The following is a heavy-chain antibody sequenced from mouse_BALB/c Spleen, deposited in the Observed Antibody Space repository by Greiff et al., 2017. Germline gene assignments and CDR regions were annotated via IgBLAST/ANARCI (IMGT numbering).Heavy chain of an antibody. V-gene: IGHV5-4*02. CDR2: ISDGGSYT. Sequence: EVKLVESGGGLVKPGGSLKLSCAASGFTFSDYYMYWVRQTPEKRLEWVATISDGGSYTYYPDSVKGRFTISRDNAKNNLYLQMRSLKSEDTAMYYCARVHYAMDYWGQGTTVTVSS. CDR3: ARVHYAMDY. CDR1: GFTFSDYY. J-gene: IGHJ4*01.